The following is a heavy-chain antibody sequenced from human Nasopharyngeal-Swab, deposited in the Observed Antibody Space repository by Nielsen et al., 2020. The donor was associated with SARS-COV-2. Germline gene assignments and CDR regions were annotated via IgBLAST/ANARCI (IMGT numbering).Heavy chain of an antibody. CDR1: GFTVSGNF. V-gene: IGHV3-53*01. CDR2: IYSAGQT. Sequence: GESLKISCAASGFTVSGNFMTWVRQAPGKGLEWVSVIYSAGQTNYADSVKGGFTISRDNSKNTLYLQMNSLRAEDTAVYYCARGVGVDDFWSGRFDYWGQGTLVTVSS. J-gene: IGHJ4*02. CDR3: ARGVGVDDFWSGRFDY. D-gene: IGHD3-3*01.